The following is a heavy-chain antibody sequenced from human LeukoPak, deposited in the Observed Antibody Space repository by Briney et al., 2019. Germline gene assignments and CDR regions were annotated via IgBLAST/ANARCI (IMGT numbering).Heavy chain of an antibody. D-gene: IGHD1-7*01. V-gene: IGHV3-23*01. CDR1: GFTVSAYA. J-gene: IGHJ4*02. Sequence: GVSLRLSCAASGFTVSAYAMAWVRQAPGKGLEWVSTIYDDNTYYADSVKGRFAISRDNSKNTLYLQMNSLRADDTAVYYCAKDSTGATPDYFDYWGQGTLVTVSS. CDR2: IYDDNT. CDR3: AKDSTGATPDYFDY.